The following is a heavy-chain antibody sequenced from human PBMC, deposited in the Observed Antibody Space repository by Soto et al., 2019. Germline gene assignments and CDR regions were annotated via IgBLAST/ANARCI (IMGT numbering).Heavy chain of an antibody. Sequence: GGSLRLSCAASGFTFSSYSMNWVRQAPGKGLEWVSYISSSSSTIYYADSVKGRFTISRDNAKNSLYLQMNSLRDEDTAVYYCARDGPRVTYYYDSSGLFDYWGQGTLVTVSS. V-gene: IGHV3-48*02. CDR3: ARDGPRVTYYYDSSGLFDY. J-gene: IGHJ4*02. CDR1: GFTFSSYS. CDR2: ISSSSSTI. D-gene: IGHD3-22*01.